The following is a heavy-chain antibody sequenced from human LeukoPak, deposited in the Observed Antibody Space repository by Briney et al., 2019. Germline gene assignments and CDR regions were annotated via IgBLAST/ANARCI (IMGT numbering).Heavy chain of an antibody. D-gene: IGHD3-16*02. CDR1: GFTFSNFG. CDR2: ITGSGVGT. Sequence: GGTLRLSCAASGFTFSNFGMSWVRQAPGKGLEWVSAITGSGVGTYFADSVKGRFIISRDNSKNTLYLQMNSLRVEDTAVYYCAKGGSYRSQPYFDYWGQGTPVTVSS. J-gene: IGHJ4*02. V-gene: IGHV3-23*01. CDR3: AKGGSYRSQPYFDY.